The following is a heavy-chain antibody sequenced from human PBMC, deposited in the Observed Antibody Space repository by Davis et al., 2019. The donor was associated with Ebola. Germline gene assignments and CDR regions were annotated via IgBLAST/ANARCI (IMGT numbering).Heavy chain of an antibody. Sequence: PGGSLRLSCAASGFTFSSYAMSWVRQAPGKGLEWVSAISGSGGSTYYADSVKGRFTISRDNSKNTLYLQMNSLRAEDTAVYYCAKDGSSSTSLVIEDYYYYGMDVWGQGTTVTVSS. CDR2: ISGSGGST. CDR1: GFTFSSYA. D-gene: IGHD2-2*01. CDR3: AKDGSSSTSLVIEDYYYYGMDV. V-gene: IGHV3-23*01. J-gene: IGHJ6*02.